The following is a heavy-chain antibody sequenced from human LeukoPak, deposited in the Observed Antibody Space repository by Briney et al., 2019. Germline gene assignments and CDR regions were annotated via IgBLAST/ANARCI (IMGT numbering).Heavy chain of an antibody. CDR1: GGTFSSYA. CDR3: ARAGYYYDSSGYLGYDAFDI. Sequence: ASVKVSCKASGGTFSSYAISWVRQAPGQGLEWMGWINAGNGNTKYSQKFQGRVTITRDTSASTAYMELSSLRSEDTAVYYCARAGYYYDSSGYLGYDAFDIWGQGTMVTVSS. J-gene: IGHJ3*02. D-gene: IGHD3-22*01. V-gene: IGHV1-3*01. CDR2: INAGNGNT.